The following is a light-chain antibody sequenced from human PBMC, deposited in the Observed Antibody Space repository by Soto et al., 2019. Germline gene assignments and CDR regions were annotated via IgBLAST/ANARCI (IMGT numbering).Light chain of an antibody. CDR1: SSDVGSCTY. J-gene: IGLJ1*01. Sequence: QSALTQPASVSGSPGQSITISCTGTSSDVGSCTYVSWYQQHPGKAPKLIIYEVSNRPSGLSHRFSGSKSGNTASLTISGLQAEDEAHYYCSSCTSSNTLYVFGSGTKVTVL. V-gene: IGLV2-14*01. CDR3: SSCTSSNTLYV. CDR2: EVS.